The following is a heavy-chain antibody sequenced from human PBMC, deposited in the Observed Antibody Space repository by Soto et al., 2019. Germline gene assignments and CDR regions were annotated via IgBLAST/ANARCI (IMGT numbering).Heavy chain of an antibody. V-gene: IGHV1-3*05. CDR3: ARDRHSSSWAYYYYYGMDV. D-gene: IGHD6-13*01. J-gene: IGHJ6*02. CDR2: INAGNGNT. CDR1: GYTFTSYA. Sequence: QVQLVQSGAEEKKPGASVKVSCKASGYTFTSYAMHWVRQAPGQRLEWMGWINAGNGNTKYSQKFQGRVTITRDTSASTAYMELSSLRSADTAVYYCARDRHSSSWAYYYYYGMDVWGQGTTVTVSS.